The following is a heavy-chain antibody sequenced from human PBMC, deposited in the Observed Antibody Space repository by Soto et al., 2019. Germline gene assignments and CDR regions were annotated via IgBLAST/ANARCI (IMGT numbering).Heavy chain of an antibody. D-gene: IGHD4-17*01. J-gene: IGHJ4*02. Sequence: GGSQRLSYAASGFTFSSYAVSWVRQAPGKGLEWVSVISGSGGSTHYADSVKGRFTISRDNSKNTLSLQVNSLRPEDTAVYSCARAPPTEYWGGGTRVTVSS. CDR1: GFTFSSYA. CDR3: ARAPPTEY. V-gene: IGHV3-23*01. CDR2: ISGSGGST.